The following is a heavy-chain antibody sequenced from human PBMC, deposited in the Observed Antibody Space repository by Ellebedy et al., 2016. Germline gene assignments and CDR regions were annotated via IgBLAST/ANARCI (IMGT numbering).Heavy chain of an antibody. CDR3: ARAEISITMVRGVIITSNDY. Sequence: ASVKVSCKASGYTFTSYGISWVRQAPGQGLEWMGWISAYNGNTNYAQKLQGRVTMTTDTSTSTAYMELRSLRSDDTAVYYCARAEISITMVRGVIITSNDYWGQGTLVTVSS. V-gene: IGHV1-18*01. J-gene: IGHJ4*02. CDR2: ISAYNGNT. CDR1: GYTFTSYG. D-gene: IGHD3-10*01.